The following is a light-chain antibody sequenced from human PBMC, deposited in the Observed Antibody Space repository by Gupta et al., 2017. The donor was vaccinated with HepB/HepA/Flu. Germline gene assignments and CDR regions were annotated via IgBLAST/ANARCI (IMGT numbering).Light chain of an antibody. CDR2: KVS. V-gene: IGKV2-24*01. J-gene: IGKJ1*01. CDR3: MQGAQFPRT. CDR1: KSLIHSDSNTY. Sequence: DTVLTQTLLSSPVTLGKLASIAGRASKSLIHSDSNTYLSWLQQRPGQPPRLLIYKVSKRFSGGPDRFSGSGAGTDFTLKISRVEAEDVGVYYCMQGAQFPRTFGQGTKVEIK.